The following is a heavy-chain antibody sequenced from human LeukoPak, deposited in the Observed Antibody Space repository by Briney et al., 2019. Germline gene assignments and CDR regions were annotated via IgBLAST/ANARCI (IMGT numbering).Heavy chain of an antibody. V-gene: IGHV3-7*01. Sequence: GGSLRLSCAASGFTFSDVWMSWLRQAPGMGLEWVASIKPDGSQRDYVDSVKGRFTISRDNAQNSLYLQMNSLRVEDTAVYYCARDDASSSFTYWGQGALVTVSS. CDR1: GFTFSDVW. CDR3: ARDDASSSFTY. J-gene: IGHJ4*02. D-gene: IGHD3-16*01. CDR2: IKPDGSQR.